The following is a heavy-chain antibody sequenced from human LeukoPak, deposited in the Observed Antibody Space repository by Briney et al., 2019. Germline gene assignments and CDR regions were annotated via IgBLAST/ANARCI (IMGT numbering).Heavy chain of an antibody. CDR1: GYTFTGYY. CDR2: INPNSVGT. J-gene: IGHJ4*02. V-gene: IGHV1-2*02. D-gene: IGHD1-1*01. CDR3: ARDDDSTNLDY. Sequence: GASVKVSCKASGYTFTGYYMHWVRQAPGQGLEWMGWINPNSVGTNYAQKFQGRVTMTRDTSISTAYMELSRLRSDDTAVYYCARDDDSTNLDYWGQGTLVTVSS.